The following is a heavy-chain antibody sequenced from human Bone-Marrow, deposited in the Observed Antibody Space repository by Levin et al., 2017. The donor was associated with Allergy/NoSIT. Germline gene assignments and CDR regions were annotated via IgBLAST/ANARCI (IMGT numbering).Heavy chain of an antibody. V-gene: IGHV5-51*01. CDR2: IFPGDSDT. J-gene: IGHJ3*02. CDR1: GYTFTSYW. Sequence: GESLKISCQASGYTFTSYWIGWVRQMPGKGLEWIGIIFPGDSDTRYSPSFQGQVTISVDKSISTAYLQWSSLQASDTAMYYCGSLKTPVPDDAFDIWGQGTMVTVSS. D-gene: IGHD4-17*01. CDR3: GSLKTPVPDDAFDI.